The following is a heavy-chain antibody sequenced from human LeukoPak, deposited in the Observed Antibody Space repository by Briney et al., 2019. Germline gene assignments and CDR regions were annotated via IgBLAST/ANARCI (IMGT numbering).Heavy chain of an antibody. Sequence: ASVKVSCKASGYTFTSYGINWVRQAPGQGLEWMGGIIPIFGTANYAQKFQGGVTITTDESTSTAYMELSSLRSEDTAVYYCARGMTVVNDWFDPWGQGTLVTVSS. CDR1: GYTFTSYG. CDR2: IIPIFGTA. V-gene: IGHV1-69*05. J-gene: IGHJ5*02. CDR3: ARGMTVVNDWFDP. D-gene: IGHD4-23*01.